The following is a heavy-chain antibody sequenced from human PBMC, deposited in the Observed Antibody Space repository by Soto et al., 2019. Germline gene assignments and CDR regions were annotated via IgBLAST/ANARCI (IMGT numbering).Heavy chain of an antibody. CDR2: ISAYNGNT. CDR3: ARERGGLWFGEYGI. V-gene: IGHV1-18*04. CDR1: GYTFTSYG. J-gene: IGHJ3*02. Sequence: QVQLVQSGAEVKKPGASVKVSCKASGYTFTSYGISWVRQAPGQGLEWMGWISAYNGNTNYAQKLQGRVTMTTDTSTSTAYMGRRSLRADDTAVYYCARERGGLWFGEYGIWGQGTMVTVSS. D-gene: IGHD3-10*01.